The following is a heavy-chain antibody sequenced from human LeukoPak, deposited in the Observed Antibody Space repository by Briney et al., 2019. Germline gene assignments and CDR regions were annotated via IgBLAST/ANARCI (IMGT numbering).Heavy chain of an antibody. V-gene: IGHV4-61*08. CDR1: GGSISSGDYY. CDR2: IYYSGST. D-gene: IGHD6-13*01. J-gene: IGHJ5*02. Sequence: SQTLSLTCTVSGGSISSGDYYWSWIRQPPGKGLEWIGYIYYSGSTNYNPSLKSRVTISVDTSKNQFSLKLSSVTAADTAVYYCARVRAAAGSLEIDPWGQGTLVTVSS. CDR3: ARVRAAAGSLEIDP.